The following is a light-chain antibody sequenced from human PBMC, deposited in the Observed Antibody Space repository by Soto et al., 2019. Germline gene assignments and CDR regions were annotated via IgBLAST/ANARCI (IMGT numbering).Light chain of an antibody. CDR2: HAS. Sequence: DIRMTQSPSSVSASVGDRVTITCRASQGISSWLAWYQQKPGTAPKLLIYHASTLESGVPSRFSGSGSGTEFTLTISSLQPDDFATYYCQQYNSYSFGQGTKVDI. J-gene: IGKJ1*01. V-gene: IGKV1-5*01. CDR3: QQYNSYS. CDR1: QGISSW.